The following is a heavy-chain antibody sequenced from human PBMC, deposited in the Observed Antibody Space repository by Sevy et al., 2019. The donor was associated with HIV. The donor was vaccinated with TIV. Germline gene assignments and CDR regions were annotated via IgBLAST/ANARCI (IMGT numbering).Heavy chain of an antibody. V-gene: IGHV4-31*03. J-gene: IGHJ3*02. CDR1: GGSISSGGYY. Sequence: NPSLTCTVSGGSISSGGYYWSWIRQHPGKGLEWIGYIYYSGSTYYNPSLKRRVTISVNTSKNQFSLKLSSVTAADTAVYYCARVSGYCSGGSCYSYAFDIWGQGTMVTVSS. CDR2: IYYSGST. CDR3: ARVSGYCSGGSCYSYAFDI. D-gene: IGHD2-15*01.